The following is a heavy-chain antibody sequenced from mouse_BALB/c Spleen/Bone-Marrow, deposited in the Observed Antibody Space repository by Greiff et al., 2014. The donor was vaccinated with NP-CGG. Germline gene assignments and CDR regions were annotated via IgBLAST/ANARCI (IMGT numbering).Heavy chain of an antibody. CDR2: IDPANGNT. Sequence: EVQLQQSGAELVKPGASVKLSCTASGFNIKDTYMHWVEQRPEQGLEWIGRIDPANGNTEYDPKFQGKASITADTSSNTAYLQLSSLTSEDTAVYYCASYVYGYYFDYWGQGTTLTVSS. J-gene: IGHJ2*01. CDR3: ASYVYGYYFDY. D-gene: IGHD2-2*01. CDR1: GFNIKDTY. V-gene: IGHV14-3*02.